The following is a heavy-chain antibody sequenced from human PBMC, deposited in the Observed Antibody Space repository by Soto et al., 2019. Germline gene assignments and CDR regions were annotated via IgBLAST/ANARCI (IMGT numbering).Heavy chain of an antibody. CDR3: ARILYSNYEFY. J-gene: IGHJ4*02. V-gene: IGHV4-39*01. CDR1: GGSISSSSYY. D-gene: IGHD4-4*01. CDR2: IYYSGST. Sequence: PSETLSLTCTVSGGSISSSSYYWGWIRQPPGKGLEWIGSIYYSGSTYYNPSLKSRVTISVDTSKNQFSLKLSSATAADTAVYYCARILYSNYEFYWGQGTLVTVSS.